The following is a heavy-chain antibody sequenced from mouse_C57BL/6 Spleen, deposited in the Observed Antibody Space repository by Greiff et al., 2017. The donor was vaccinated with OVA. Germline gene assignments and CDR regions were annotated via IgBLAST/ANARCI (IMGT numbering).Heavy chain of an antibody. D-gene: IGHD1-1*01. V-gene: IGHV1-26*01. CDR1: GYTFTDYY. J-gene: IGHJ3*01. CDR2: INPSNGGT. CDR3: AREGEYYGSSSGFAY. Sequence: EVQLQQSGPELVKPGASVKISCKASGYTFTDYYMNWVKQSPGKSLEWIGDINPSNGGTSYNQKFKGKVTLTVDKSSSTAYMELRSLTSEDSAVYYCAREGEYYGSSSGFAYWGQGTLVTAST.